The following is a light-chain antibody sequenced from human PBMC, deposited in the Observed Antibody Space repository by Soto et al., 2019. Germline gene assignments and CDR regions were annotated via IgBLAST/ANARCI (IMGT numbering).Light chain of an antibody. CDR1: QTISNY. Sequence: DIQMTQSPSSLSASGGDRVTISCRASQTISNYLSWYQQRPGKAPKLLIYAASSLEGGVPSRFSGSGSGTDFTLTISSLQPADFATYYCQQSDNHLRSFGQGTSVEIK. V-gene: IGKV1-39*01. J-gene: IGKJ2*01. CDR3: QQSDNHLRS. CDR2: AAS.